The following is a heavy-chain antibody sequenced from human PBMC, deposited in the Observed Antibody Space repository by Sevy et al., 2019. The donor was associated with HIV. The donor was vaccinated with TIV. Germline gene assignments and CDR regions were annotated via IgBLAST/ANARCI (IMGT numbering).Heavy chain of an antibody. V-gene: IGHV1-2*02. J-gene: IGHJ6*02. CDR3: AREEIGYGMDV. CDR1: EYTFIDYY. Sequence: DTVKVSCKATEYTFIDYYIHWVRQAPGQGLEWMGWINPKRGGANYPQSFQGRVTMTRDTSLNTIYMQLTSLRGDDTAVYYCAREEIGYGMDVWGQGTAVIVSS. CDR2: INPKRGGA.